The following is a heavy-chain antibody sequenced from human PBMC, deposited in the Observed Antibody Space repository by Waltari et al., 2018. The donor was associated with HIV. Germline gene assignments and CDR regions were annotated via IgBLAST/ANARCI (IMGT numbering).Heavy chain of an antibody. CDR1: GGPVSSSSYF. CDR2: IYYTGRA. V-gene: IGHV4-39*01. Sequence: QLQLQESGPGLVKPSETLSLTCTVSGGPVSSSSYFRGWIRQPPGKGLEWVGRIYYTGRAYYNPSLKSRVTISVDTSKNQFSLKVTSVTAADTAVYYCARHALRVGAAYWNFDLWGRGTLVTVSS. CDR3: ARHALRVGAAYWNFDL. D-gene: IGHD1-26*01. J-gene: IGHJ2*01.